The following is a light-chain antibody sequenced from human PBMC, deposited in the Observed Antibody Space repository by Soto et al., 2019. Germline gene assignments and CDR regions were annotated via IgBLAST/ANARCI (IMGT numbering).Light chain of an antibody. J-gene: IGKJ3*01. CDR2: KAS. CDR1: QSIKNW. CDR3: QQYNSDSQFT. Sequence: DIPMSPSLYPLSASVGGRITSSCQFSQSIKNWLAWYQQKPGEAPKLLIYKASTLESGVPSRFSGSGSGTEFTLTISGLQPDDVAAYYCQQYNSDSQFTFGPGTKVDIK. V-gene: IGKV1-5*03.